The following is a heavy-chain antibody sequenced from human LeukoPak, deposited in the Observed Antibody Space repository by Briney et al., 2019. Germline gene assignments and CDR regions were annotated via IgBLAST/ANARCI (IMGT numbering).Heavy chain of an antibody. CDR1: GFTFSSYA. CDR2: ISGSGGST. CDR3: AEDRRETDYPDY. D-gene: IGHD1-26*01. J-gene: IGHJ4*02. Sequence: GGSLRLSCAASGFTFSSYAMSWVRQAPGKGLEWVSAISGSGGSTYYADSVKGRFTISRDNSKNTLYLQMNSLRAEDTAVYYCAEDRRETDYPDYWGQGTLVTVSS. V-gene: IGHV3-23*01.